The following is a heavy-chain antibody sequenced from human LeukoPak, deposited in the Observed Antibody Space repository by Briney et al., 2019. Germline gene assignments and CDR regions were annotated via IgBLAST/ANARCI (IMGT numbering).Heavy chain of an antibody. CDR1: GYTFTSYY. Sequence: ASVKVSCKASGYTFTSYYMHWVRQAPGQGLEWMGWINPNSGGTNYAQKFQGRVTMTRDTSISTAYMELSRLRSDDTAVYYCASGKYYYGSGSYYIDYWGQGTLVTVSS. J-gene: IGHJ4*02. D-gene: IGHD3-10*01. CDR3: ASGKYYYGSGSYYIDY. CDR2: INPNSGGT. V-gene: IGHV1-2*02.